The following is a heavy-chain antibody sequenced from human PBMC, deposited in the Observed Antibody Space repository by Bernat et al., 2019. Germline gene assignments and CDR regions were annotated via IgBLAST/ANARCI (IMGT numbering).Heavy chain of an antibody. D-gene: IGHD6-13*01. CDR2: IYYSGST. J-gene: IGHJ5*02. V-gene: IGHV4-39*01. CDR3: ARHDPASDISSWYGGVYNWFDP. Sequence: QLQLQESGPGLVKPSETLSLTCTVSGGSISSSSYYWGWIRQPPGKGLEWIVSIYYSGSTYYNPSLKSRVTISVDTSKNQFSLKLSSVTAADTAVYYCARHDPASDISSWYGGVYNWFDPWGQGTLVTVSS. CDR1: GGSISSSSYY.